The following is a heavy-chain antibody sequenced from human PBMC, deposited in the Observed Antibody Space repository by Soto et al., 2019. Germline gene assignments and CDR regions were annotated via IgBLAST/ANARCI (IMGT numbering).Heavy chain of an antibody. CDR2: IYYSGST. Sequence: PSETLSLTCTVSGGSISSYYWSWIRQPPGKGLEWIGYIYYSGSTNYNPSLKSRVTISVDTSKNQFSLKLSSVTAADTALYYCARYNGPLYVGYYYDMDVWGQGTTVTVSS. V-gene: IGHV4-59*01. CDR3: ARYNGPLYVGYYYDMDV. D-gene: IGHD1-20*01. J-gene: IGHJ6*02. CDR1: GGSISSYY.